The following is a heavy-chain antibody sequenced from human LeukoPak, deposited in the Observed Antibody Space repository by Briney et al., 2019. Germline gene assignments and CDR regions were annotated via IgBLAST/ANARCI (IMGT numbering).Heavy chain of an antibody. CDR1: GFTFSSYS. J-gene: IGHJ4*02. CDR3: TVNYYDSSGYFD. Sequence: GGSLRLSCAASGFTFSSYSMNWVRQAPGKGLEWVSVIYSGGSTYYADSVKGRFTISRDNSKNTLYLQMNSLRAEDTAVYYCTVNYYDSSGYFDWGQGTLVTVSS. D-gene: IGHD3-22*01. CDR2: IYSGGST. V-gene: IGHV3-53*01.